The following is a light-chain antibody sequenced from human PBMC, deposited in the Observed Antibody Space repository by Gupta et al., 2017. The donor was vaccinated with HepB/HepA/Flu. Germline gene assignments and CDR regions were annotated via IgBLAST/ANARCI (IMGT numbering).Light chain of an antibody. V-gene: IGLV2-14*03. CDR1: SGDVGAYNY. CDR2: DVS. Sequence: SALTQPASVSGSPGQSITIPCTGTSGDVGAYNYVSWYQQSPGKAPKVIIYDVSARPSAVSARFSGSKSGTTASLTITGLQAEDEADYYCCSDRSSNNLFVFGTGTKVTVL. J-gene: IGLJ1*01. CDR3: CSDRSSNNLFV.